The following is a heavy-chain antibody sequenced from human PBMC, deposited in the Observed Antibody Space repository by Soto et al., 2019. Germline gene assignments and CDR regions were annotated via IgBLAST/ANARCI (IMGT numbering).Heavy chain of an antibody. V-gene: IGHV1-69*01. CDR2: IIPISDTT. CDR3: ARSQGSSTSLEIYYYYYYGMDV. J-gene: IGHJ6*02. CDR1: GGTFSSYA. Sequence: QVQLVQSGAEVKKPGSSVKVSCKASGGTFSSYAISWVRQAPGQGLEWMGGIIPISDTTNYAQKFQCRVTITADESTSTAYMELSSLRSEDTAVYYWARSQGSSTSLEIYYYYYYGMDVWGQGTTVTVSS. D-gene: IGHD2-2*01.